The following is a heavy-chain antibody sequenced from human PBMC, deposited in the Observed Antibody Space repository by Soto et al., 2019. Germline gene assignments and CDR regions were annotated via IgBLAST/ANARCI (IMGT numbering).Heavy chain of an antibody. J-gene: IGHJ4*02. CDR3: ARCYWGDRVFFDF. D-gene: IGHD2-21*01. Sequence: SETLSLTCAVYGGSFSGYYWSWIRQPPGKGLEWIGEINHSGSTNYNPSLKSRVTISVDTSKNQFSLKLSSVTAADTAVYYCARCYWGDRVFFDFGGRGPRVPVPS. V-gene: IGHV4-34*01. CDR2: INHSGST. CDR1: GGSFSGYY.